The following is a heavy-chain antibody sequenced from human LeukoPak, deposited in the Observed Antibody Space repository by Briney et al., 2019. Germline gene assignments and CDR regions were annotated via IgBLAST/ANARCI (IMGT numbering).Heavy chain of an antibody. CDR1: GGSISSSSYY. D-gene: IGHD1-26*01. J-gene: IGHJ3*02. CDR3: ARHSGPKVQEYSWSLDAFDI. CDR2: IYYSGST. V-gene: IGHV4-39*01. Sequence: KPSETLSLTCTVSGGSISSSSYYWGWIRQPPGKGLEWVVSIYYSGSTYYNPSLKSRVTISVDTSKNQFSLKLSSVTAADMAVYYCARHSGPKVQEYSWSLDAFDIWGQGTMVTVSS.